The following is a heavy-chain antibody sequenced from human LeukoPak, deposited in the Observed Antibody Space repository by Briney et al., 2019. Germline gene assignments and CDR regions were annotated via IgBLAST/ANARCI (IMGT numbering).Heavy chain of an antibody. Sequence: GGSLRLSCAASGFTFSGSAMHWVRQASGKGLEWVGRIRSKANSYATAYAASVKGRFTISRDDSKNTAYLQMNSLKTEDTAVYYCTSPSGRGVQNWFDPWGQGTLVTVPS. CDR2: IRSKANSYAT. J-gene: IGHJ5*02. V-gene: IGHV3-73*01. CDR1: GFTFSGSA. CDR3: TSPSGRGVQNWFDP. D-gene: IGHD3-10*01.